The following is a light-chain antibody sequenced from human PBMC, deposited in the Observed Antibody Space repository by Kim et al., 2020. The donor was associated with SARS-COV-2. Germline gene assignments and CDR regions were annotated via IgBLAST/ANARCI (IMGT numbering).Light chain of an antibody. Sequence: EIVLTQSPGTLSLSPGGRATLSCRTSQTVISNYLAWYQQKPGQAPRLVIYGASSRATGIPDRFSGSGSGTDFTLTISRLEPEDFAVYYCQQYGSPSLTFGGGTKVEI. V-gene: IGKV3-20*01. J-gene: IGKJ4*01. CDR3: QQYGSPSLT. CDR2: GAS. CDR1: QTVISNY.